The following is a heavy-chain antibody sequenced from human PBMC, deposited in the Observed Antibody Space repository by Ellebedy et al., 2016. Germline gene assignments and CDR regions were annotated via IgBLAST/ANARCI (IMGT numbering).Heavy chain of an antibody. V-gene: IGHV3-30-3*01. D-gene: IGHD1-14*01. CDR3: ARDFLPVSPDYFDY. Sequence: GESLKISXAASGFKFTSYEMHWVRQAPGKGLEWVAVLGFDGTTKKYADSVKGRFTVSRDTSKNTLYLQMNTLSVDDTAVYYCARDFLPVSPDYFDYWGQGTLVTVSS. J-gene: IGHJ4*02. CDR2: LGFDGTTK. CDR1: GFKFTSYE.